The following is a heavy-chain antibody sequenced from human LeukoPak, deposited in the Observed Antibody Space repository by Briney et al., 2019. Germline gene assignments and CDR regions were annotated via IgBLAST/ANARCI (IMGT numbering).Heavy chain of an antibody. D-gene: IGHD3-22*01. CDR3: ARDARTYYYDTSGYYFEY. Sequence: SETLSLTCTVSGGSISSSSYYWGWIRQPPGKGLEWIGSIYHTGGTYYNPSLKSRVTISIDTSKNQFSLNLSSVTAADTAVYYCARDARTYYYDTSGYYFEYWGQGTLVTVSS. V-gene: IGHV4-39*07. J-gene: IGHJ4*02. CDR1: GGSISSSSYY. CDR2: IYHTGGT.